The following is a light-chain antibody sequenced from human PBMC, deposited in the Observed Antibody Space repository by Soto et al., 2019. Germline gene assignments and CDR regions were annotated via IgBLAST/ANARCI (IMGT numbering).Light chain of an antibody. CDR2: EAS. V-gene: IGLV2-18*01. Sequence: QSALTQPPSVSGSRGQSVTISCTGTSTDFVSYNRVSWYQQPPGTAPKLIIYEASNRPSGVPDRFSGSKSGNTASLTISGLHAADEADYYCSLYTRENTYVFGTGTKLTVL. J-gene: IGLJ1*01. CDR3: SLYTRENTYV. CDR1: STDFVSYNR.